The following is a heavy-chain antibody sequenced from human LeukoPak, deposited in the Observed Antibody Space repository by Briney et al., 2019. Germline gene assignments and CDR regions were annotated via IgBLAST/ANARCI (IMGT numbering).Heavy chain of an antibody. CDR2: ISSNGGTT. CDR3: ARGGSTGPLDP. J-gene: IGHJ5*02. Sequence: GGSLRLSCAASGFTFSSYAMHWVRQAPGKGLEYVSVISSNGGTTYYANSVKDRFTISRDNSKNTLYLQMGSLRAEDMAVYYCARGGSTGPLDPWGQGTLVTVSS. D-gene: IGHD1-14*01. V-gene: IGHV3-64*01. CDR1: GFTFSSYA.